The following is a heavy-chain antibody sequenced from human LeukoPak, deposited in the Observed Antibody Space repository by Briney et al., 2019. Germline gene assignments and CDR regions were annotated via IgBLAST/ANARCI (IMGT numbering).Heavy chain of an antibody. CDR2: INPNSGGT. D-gene: IGHD3-10*01. CDR1: RYTFTGYY. V-gene: IGHV1-2*02. Sequence: ASVKVSCKASRYTFTGYYMHWVRQAPGQGLEWMGWINPNSGGTNYAQKFQGRVTMTRDTSISTAYMELSRLRSDDTAVYYCASESRGGSGSYMYWGQGTLVTVSS. J-gene: IGHJ4*02. CDR3: ASESRGGSGSYMY.